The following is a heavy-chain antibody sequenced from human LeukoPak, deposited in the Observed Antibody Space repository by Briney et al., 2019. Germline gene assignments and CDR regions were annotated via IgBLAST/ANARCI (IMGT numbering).Heavy chain of an antibody. CDR2: ISRSGADI. Sequence: KPGGSLRLSCAASGFTFSTYHMNWVRQAPGKGLEWVSFISRSGADIYYADSVEGRFTISRDNAKNSLYLQMNSLRAEDTAVYYCARPPYSSGWVFDYWGQGTLVTVSS. V-gene: IGHV3-21*01. CDR3: ARPPYSSGWVFDY. CDR1: GFTFSTYH. D-gene: IGHD6-19*01. J-gene: IGHJ4*02.